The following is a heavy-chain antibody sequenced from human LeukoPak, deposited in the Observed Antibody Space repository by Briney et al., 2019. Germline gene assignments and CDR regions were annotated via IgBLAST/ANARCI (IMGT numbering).Heavy chain of an antibody. J-gene: IGHJ4*01. D-gene: IGHD6-13*01. CDR1: GFTISGYY. V-gene: IGHV3-23*01. CDR3: SWYHVDH. CDR2: VGTRDGDL. Sequence: GGSLRLSCAASGFTISGYYMTWVRQAPGKGLEWVSTVGTRDGDLKYAESVRGRFTISRDNYRNTLYSQLNSVRVEDTAVYCASWYHVDHWGLGTLVTVAS.